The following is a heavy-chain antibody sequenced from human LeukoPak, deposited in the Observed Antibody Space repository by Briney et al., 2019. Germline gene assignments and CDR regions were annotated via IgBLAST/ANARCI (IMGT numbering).Heavy chain of an antibody. Sequence: SGTLSLTCAVSGGSISSSNWWSWVRQPPGKGLEWIGQIFHSGSINYNSSLKSRVTMSVDKSKNQFSLKLSSVTAADTAVYYCARDFQITMVRGDNWFDPWGQGTLVTVSS. D-gene: IGHD3-10*01. CDR2: IFHSGSI. V-gene: IGHV4-4*02. CDR1: GGSISSSNW. CDR3: ARDFQITMVRGDNWFDP. J-gene: IGHJ5*02.